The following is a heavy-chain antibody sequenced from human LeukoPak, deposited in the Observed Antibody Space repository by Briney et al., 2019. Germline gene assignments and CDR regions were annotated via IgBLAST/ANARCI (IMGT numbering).Heavy chain of an antibody. J-gene: IGHJ6*03. V-gene: IGHV4-34*01. CDR3: ARTPVDFWSGYPRAGLYYMDV. CDR2: INHSGST. D-gene: IGHD3-3*01. Sequence: SETLSLTCAVYGGSFSGYYWSWIRQPPGKGLEWLGEINHSGSTNYNPSLKSRVTISVDTSKNQFSLKLSSVTAADTAVYYCARTPVDFWSGYPRAGLYYMDVWGKGTTVTVSS. CDR1: GGSFSGYY.